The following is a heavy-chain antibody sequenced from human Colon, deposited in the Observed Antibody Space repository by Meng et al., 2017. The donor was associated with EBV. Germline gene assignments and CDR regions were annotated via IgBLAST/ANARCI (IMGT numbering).Heavy chain of an antibody. CDR2: INSNWNT. Sequence: QLQRQESGPGLVKPSETLSPTCIVSGDPVSDTNHFWGWVRQAPGKGLEWVGSINSNWNTYSNPSLTSRVTMSLDTSKNQFSLKLSSVTAADTAVYYCVRVRGDFDYWGQGTLVTVSS. CDR3: VRVRGDFDY. J-gene: IGHJ4*02. D-gene: IGHD3-16*01. V-gene: IGHV4-39*07. CDR1: GDPVSDTNHF.